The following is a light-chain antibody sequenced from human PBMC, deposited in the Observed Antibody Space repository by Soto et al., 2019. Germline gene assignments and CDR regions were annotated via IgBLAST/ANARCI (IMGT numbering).Light chain of an antibody. CDR3: QQYGSSPRT. CDR2: GAS. Sequence: EIMLTQSPGTLSLSPGVRATLSCRASQSIFNQYLAWYQQRPGQAPRLLIHGASTRATGIPERFSGSGSGTDFILTISSLDLDDFAVYYCQQYGSSPRTFGQGTKVELK. J-gene: IGKJ1*01. V-gene: IGKV3-20*01. CDR1: QSIFNQY.